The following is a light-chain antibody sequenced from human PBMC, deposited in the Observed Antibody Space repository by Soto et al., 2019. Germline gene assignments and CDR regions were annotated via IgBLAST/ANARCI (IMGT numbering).Light chain of an antibody. V-gene: IGKV1-12*01. CDR2: AAS. Sequence: IQLTQSPSSLSASVGDRVTITCRASQDISSWLAWYQQKPGKAPKLLIYAASSLHSGVPPRFSGSESGTDFTLTISSLQPEDSASYYCQQANSFPLTFGGGTKVEIK. CDR1: QDISSW. J-gene: IGKJ4*01. CDR3: QQANSFPLT.